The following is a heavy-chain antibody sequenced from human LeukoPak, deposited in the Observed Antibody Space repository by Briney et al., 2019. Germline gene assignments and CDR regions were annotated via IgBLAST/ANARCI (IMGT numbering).Heavy chain of an antibody. V-gene: IGHV4-59*01. CDR3: ARGVKGYNWNDMMSWFDP. CDR1: GGSISSYY. J-gene: IGHJ5*02. Sequence: SETLSLTCTVSGGSISSYYWSWIRQPPGKGLEWIGYIYYSGSTNYNPSLKSRVTTSVDTSKNQFSLKLSSVTAADTAVYYCARGVKGYNWNDMMSWFDPWGQGTLVTVSS. CDR2: IYYSGST. D-gene: IGHD1-1*01.